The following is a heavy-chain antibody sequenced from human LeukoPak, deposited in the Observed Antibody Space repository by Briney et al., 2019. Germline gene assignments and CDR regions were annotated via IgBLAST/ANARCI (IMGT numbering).Heavy chain of an antibody. J-gene: IGHJ4*02. CDR2: IIPIFGTA. CDR1: GGTFSSYA. V-gene: IGHV1-69*13. CDR3: ARAGYSSSWFPFDY. Sequence: EASVTVSCKASGGTFSSYAISWVRQAPGQGLEWMGGIIPIFGTANYAQKFQGRVTITADESTSTAYMELSSLRSEDTAVYYCARAGYSSSWFPFDYWGQGTLVTVSS. D-gene: IGHD6-13*01.